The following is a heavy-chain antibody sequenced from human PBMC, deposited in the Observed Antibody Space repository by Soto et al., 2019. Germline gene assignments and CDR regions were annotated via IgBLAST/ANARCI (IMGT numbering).Heavy chain of an antibody. Sequence: SETLSLTCNVSGGSISNSNYYWGWIRQPPGKGLEWIGSIYYTGNTYYNPSLKSRVTISVDTSKNQFSLKLGSVTAADTAVYYFARVLGETRAPDFWGQGTLVTVSS. V-gene: IGHV4-39*01. D-gene: IGHD3-16*01. CDR2: IYYTGNT. CDR1: GGSISNSNYY. J-gene: IGHJ4*02. CDR3: ARVLGETRAPDF.